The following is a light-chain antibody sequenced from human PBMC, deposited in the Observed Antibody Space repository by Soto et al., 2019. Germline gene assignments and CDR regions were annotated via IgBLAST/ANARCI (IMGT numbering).Light chain of an antibody. CDR2: GAS. CDR3: QHYDNWPPRT. CDR1: QSISTN. V-gene: IGKV3-15*01. Sequence: EIVMTQSPATLSVSPGERATLSCRASQSISTNLAWYQQRPGQAPRLLIYGASTRATGISVRFSGSGSGTAFTLTISSLQSEDFAVYYCQHYDNWPPRTFGQGTKVEIK. J-gene: IGKJ1*01.